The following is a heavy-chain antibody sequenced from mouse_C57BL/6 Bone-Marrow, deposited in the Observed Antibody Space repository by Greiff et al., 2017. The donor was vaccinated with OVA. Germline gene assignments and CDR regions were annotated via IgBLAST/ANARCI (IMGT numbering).Heavy chain of an antibody. Sequence: QVQLKESGAELVKPGASVKISCKASGYTFSTYWMNWVKQRPGKGLEWIGQIYPGDGDTNYNGKFKGKATLTAGKSSSTAYMQLSSLTSADSAVYFCARGAYWGQGTLVTVSS. V-gene: IGHV1-80*01. J-gene: IGHJ3*01. CDR3: ARGAY. CDR1: GYTFSTYW. CDR2: IYPGDGDT.